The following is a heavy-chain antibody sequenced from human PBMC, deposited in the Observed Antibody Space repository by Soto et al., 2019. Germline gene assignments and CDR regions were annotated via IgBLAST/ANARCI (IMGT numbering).Heavy chain of an antibody. CDR1: GGSFSGYC. D-gene: IGHD3-10*01. V-gene: IGHV4-34*01. Sequence: PSETMSLTCAVYGGSFSGYCWSWIRQPPGKGLEWIGEINHSGSTNYNPSLKSRVTISVDTSKNQFSLKLSSVTAADTAVYYCARGPRAYYYYGMDVWGQGTTVTVSS. J-gene: IGHJ6*02. CDR2: INHSGST. CDR3: ARGPRAYYYYGMDV.